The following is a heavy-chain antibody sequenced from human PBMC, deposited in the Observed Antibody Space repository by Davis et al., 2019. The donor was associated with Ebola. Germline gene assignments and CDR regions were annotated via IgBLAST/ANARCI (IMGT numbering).Heavy chain of an antibody. CDR1: GYTFTGYY. J-gene: IGHJ5*02. D-gene: IGHD6-6*01. V-gene: IGHV1-2*02. CDR2: INPNSGGT. Sequence: ASVKVSCKASGYTFTGYYMHWVRQAPGQGLEWMGWINPNSGGTNYAQKFQGRVTMTRDTSTSTVYMELSSLRSEDTAVYYCARGSKPYSSSSGWFDPWGQGTLVTVSS. CDR3: ARGSKPYSSSSGWFDP.